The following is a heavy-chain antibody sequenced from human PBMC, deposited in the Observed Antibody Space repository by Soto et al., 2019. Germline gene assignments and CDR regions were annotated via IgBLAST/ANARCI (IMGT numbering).Heavy chain of an antibody. D-gene: IGHD4-17*01. J-gene: IGHJ4*02. Sequence: QVQLVQSGAEVKKPGSSVKVSCKASGGTFSSYTISWVRQAPGQGLEWMGRIIPILGIANYAQKFQGRVTITAATPTSTAYMALSRLRSEDTAVYYCARDKHRGYDWYGDYSWGQGTLVTVSS. V-gene: IGHV1-69*08. CDR3: ARDKHRGYDWYGDYS. CDR1: GGTFSSYT. CDR2: IIPILGIA.